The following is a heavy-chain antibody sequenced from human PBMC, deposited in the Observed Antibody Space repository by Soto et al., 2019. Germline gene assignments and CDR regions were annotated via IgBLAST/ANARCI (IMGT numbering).Heavy chain of an antibody. J-gene: IGHJ3*02. D-gene: IGHD2-8*02. CDR3: AKATATGGGAFDI. CDR1: GFICGSYD. Sequence: GGSLRLSCAASGFICGSYDMSWVRQAPGKGLEWVSTILVDGRTFYVDSVKGRFTISRDSSQNTVYLQMNSLTAGDTALYYCAKATATGGGAFDICGQGTKVTV. CDR2: ILVDGRT. V-gene: IGHV3-23*01.